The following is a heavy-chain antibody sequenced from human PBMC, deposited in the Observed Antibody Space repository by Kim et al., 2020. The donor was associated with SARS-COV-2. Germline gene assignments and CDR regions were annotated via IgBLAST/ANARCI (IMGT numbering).Heavy chain of an antibody. V-gene: IGHV4-38-2*02. Sequence: SETLSLTCTVSGSSISSGYYWGWIRQPPGKGLEWIGGIYHSGSTSYNPSLKSRVIITVDTSKNQFSLKLSSITAADTAVYYCSRTEAAGTYWGQGTLVTVSS. CDR3: SRTEAAGTY. J-gene: IGHJ4*02. CDR2: IYHSGST. D-gene: IGHD6-13*01. CDR1: GSSISSGYY.